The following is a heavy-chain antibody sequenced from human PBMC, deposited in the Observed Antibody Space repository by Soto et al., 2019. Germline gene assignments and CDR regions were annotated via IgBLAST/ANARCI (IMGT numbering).Heavy chain of an antibody. D-gene: IGHD6-13*01. V-gene: IGHV1-69*01. Sequence: QVQLVQSGAEVKKPGSSVKVSCKASGGTFSSYAISWVRQAPGQGLEWMGGIIPIVGTANYAQKFQGRVTITMDESTRTAYMELSSLRSEDTAVYYCARHTRALNAAAGMVGGIDYYCGMDVWGQGTTVTVSS. J-gene: IGHJ6*02. CDR1: GGTFSSYA. CDR3: ARHTRALNAAAGMVGGIDYYCGMDV. CDR2: IIPIVGTA.